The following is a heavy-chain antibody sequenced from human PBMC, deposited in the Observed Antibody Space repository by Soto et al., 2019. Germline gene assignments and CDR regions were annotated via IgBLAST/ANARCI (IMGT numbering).Heavy chain of an antibody. CDR2: IYYSGST. CDR1: GGSISSGGYY. V-gene: IGHV4-31*03. Sequence: PSETLSLTCTVSGGSISSGGYYWSWIRQHPGKGLEWIGYIYYSGSTYYNPSLKSRVTISVDTSKNQFSLKLSSVTAADTAVYYCARDHVRSNNWFDPWGQGTLVTVS. D-gene: IGHD3-3*01. CDR3: ARDHVRSNNWFDP. J-gene: IGHJ5*02.